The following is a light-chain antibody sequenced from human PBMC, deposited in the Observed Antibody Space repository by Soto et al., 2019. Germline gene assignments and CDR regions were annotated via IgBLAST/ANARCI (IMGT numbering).Light chain of an antibody. CDR3: QQYGTSIT. CDR1: QSFSSSY. J-gene: IGKJ5*01. V-gene: IGKV3-20*01. CDR2: GAS. Sequence: EIVLTQSPGTLSLSPGERATLSCRASQSFSSSYLAWYQQKPGQAPRLLIYGASSRATGIPDRFSGSRSGTNFTLTISRLEPEDFAVYYCQQYGTSITFGQGTRLEI.